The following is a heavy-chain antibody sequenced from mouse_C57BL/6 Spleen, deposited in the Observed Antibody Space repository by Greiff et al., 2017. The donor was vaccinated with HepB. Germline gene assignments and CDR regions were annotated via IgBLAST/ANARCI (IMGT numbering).Heavy chain of an antibody. D-gene: IGHD4-1*01. Sequence: QVQLQQPGAELVKPGASVKLSCKASGYTFTSYWMHWVKQRPGQGLEWIGMIHPNSGSTNYNEKFKSKATLTVDKSSSTAYMQLSSLTSEDSAVYYCARRRELGHFDYWGQGTTLTVSS. J-gene: IGHJ2*01. CDR2: IHPNSGST. CDR3: ARRRELGHFDY. CDR1: GYTFTSYW. V-gene: IGHV1-64*01.